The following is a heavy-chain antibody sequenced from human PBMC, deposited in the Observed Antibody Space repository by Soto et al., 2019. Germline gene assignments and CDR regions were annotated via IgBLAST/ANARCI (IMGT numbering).Heavy chain of an antibody. V-gene: IGHV1-3*01. CDR3: ARVRIAVAGFDY. J-gene: IGHJ4*02. Sequence: ASVNVSCKPSGYTFTSYSIHWVRQAPGQRPEWMGWINAGNGNTKYSQKFQDRVTISKDTSANTAYMELSSLRSEDTAVYFCARVRIAVAGFDYWGQGTQVTVSS. CDR2: INAGNGNT. D-gene: IGHD6-19*01. CDR1: GYTFTSYS.